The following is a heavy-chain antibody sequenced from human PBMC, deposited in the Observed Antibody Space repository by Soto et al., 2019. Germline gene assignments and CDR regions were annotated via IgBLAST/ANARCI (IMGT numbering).Heavy chain of an antibody. V-gene: IGHV1-69*13. CDR2: IVPIVDAS. CDR1: GGTFSSYA. J-gene: IGHJ5*02. CDR3: ARDPSGIVGATTHWFDP. D-gene: IGHD1-26*01. Sequence: EASVKVSCKTSGGTFSSYAISWVRQAPGQGLEWMGGIVPIVDASTYAQKFQGRVTITADESTSTVYMELSSLRSDDTAVYYCARDPSGIVGATTHWFDPWGQGTLVTGSS.